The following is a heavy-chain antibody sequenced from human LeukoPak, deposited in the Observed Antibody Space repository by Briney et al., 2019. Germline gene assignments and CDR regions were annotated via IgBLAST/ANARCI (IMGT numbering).Heavy chain of an antibody. V-gene: IGHV3-23*01. CDR1: GFIFNTFG. CDR3: AKGLRIVVFDQ. J-gene: IGHJ4*02. D-gene: IGHD1-26*01. Sequence: PGGSLTHPCTASGFIFNTFGMTWVRQAPGKGLEWVASMTGSGLHTYYADSVKGRFTISRDNSKNMLYLQMSSLRTDDTAVYHCAKGLRIVVFDQGAQGAGVCVSS. CDR2: MTGSGLHT.